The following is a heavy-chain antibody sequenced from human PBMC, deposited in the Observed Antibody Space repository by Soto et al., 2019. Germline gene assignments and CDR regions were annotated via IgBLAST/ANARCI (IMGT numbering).Heavy chain of an antibody. V-gene: IGHV3-21*06. CDR3: LRGVRGYTRDDVLDV. J-gene: IGHJ3*01. Sequence: EVQLVESGGGLVKPGGSLRLSCVDSGFTFSSYSMNWVRQAPGKGLEWVASISSRSSVIWYADSLKGRFTISRDNAKNSLYLQMNRLRAEDTAVYYCLRGVRGYTRDDVLDVWGQGTMVTVSS. CDR2: ISSRSSVI. CDR1: GFTFSSYS. D-gene: IGHD2-2*02.